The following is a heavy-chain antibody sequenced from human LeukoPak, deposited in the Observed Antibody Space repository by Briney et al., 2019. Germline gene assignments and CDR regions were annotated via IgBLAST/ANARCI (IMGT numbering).Heavy chain of an antibody. CDR3: ARLGGVLAPFDP. D-gene: IGHD3-10*01. CDR1: GYGFTSYW. J-gene: IGHJ5*02. Sequence: GESLKISCKGSGYGFTSYWIGWVRQMPGKGLEWMGIIYPGDSDTRYSPSFQGQVPFSADRSISAAYLQWSSLKASDTAMYYCARLGGVLAPFDPWGQGTLVTVSS. V-gene: IGHV5-51*01. CDR2: IYPGDSDT.